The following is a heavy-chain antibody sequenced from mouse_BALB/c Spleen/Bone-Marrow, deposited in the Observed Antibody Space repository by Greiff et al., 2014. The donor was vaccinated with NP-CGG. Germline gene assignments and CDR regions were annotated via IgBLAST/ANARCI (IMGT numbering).Heavy chain of an antibody. CDR2: IDPANGNT. J-gene: IGHJ4*01. CDR1: GLNIKDTY. V-gene: IGHV14-3*02. D-gene: IGHD2-1*01. CDR3: AIYYGNYYAMDY. Sequence: VQLKESGAELVKPGASVKLSCTASGLNIKDTYMHWVKQRPEQGLEWNGRIDPANGNTKYDPKFQGKATITADTSSNTAYLQLSSLTSEDTAVYYCAIYYGNYYAMDYWGQGTSVTVSS.